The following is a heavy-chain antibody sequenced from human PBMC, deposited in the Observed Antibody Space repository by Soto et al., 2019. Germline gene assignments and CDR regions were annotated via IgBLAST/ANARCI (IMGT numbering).Heavy chain of an antibody. CDR1: GFTFDDYA. Sequence: PGGSLRLSCAASGFTFDDYAMHWVRQAPGKGLEWVSGISWNSGSIGYADSVKGRFTISRDNAKNSLYLQMNSLRAEDTALSYCARRGVVVAAAFDYWGQGTLVTVSS. V-gene: IGHV3-9*01. CDR3: ARRGVVVAAAFDY. CDR2: ISWNSGSI. D-gene: IGHD2-15*01. J-gene: IGHJ4*02.